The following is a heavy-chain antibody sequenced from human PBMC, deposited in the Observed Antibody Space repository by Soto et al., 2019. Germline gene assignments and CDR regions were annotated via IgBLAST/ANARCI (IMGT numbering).Heavy chain of an antibody. D-gene: IGHD1-20*01. J-gene: IGHJ4*02. V-gene: IGHV4-59*01. Sequence: ASETLSLTCTVSGGSISSYYWSWIRQPPGKGLEWIGYIYYSGSTNYNPSLKSRVTISVDTSKNQFSLKLSSVTAADTAVYYCASFITGTTFDYWGQGTLVTVSS. CDR1: GGSISSYY. CDR2: IYYSGST. CDR3: ASFITGTTFDY.